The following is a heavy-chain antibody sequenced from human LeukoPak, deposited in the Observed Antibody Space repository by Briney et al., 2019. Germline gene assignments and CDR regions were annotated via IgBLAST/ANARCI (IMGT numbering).Heavy chain of an antibody. D-gene: IGHD6-19*01. CDR2: IYSGGST. V-gene: IGHV3-53*01. J-gene: IGHJ4*02. CDR3: AKDLRAAVAPGGFDY. CDR1: GFTVSSNY. Sequence: GGSLRLSCAASGFTVSSNYMSWVRQAPGKGLEWVSVIYSGGSTYYADSVKGRFTISRDNSKNTLYLQMNSLRAEDTAVYYCAKDLRAAVAPGGFDYWGQGTLVTVSS.